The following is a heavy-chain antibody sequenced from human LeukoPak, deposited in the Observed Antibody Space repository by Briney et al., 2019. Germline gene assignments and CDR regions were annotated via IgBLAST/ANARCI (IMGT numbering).Heavy chain of an antibody. V-gene: IGHV1-8*01. Sequence: ASVKVSCKASGYTFSNYDIIWVRQATGQGLEWMGWMNPNSGNTGYTQNFQGRVTMTRNTSISTAYMDLSSLRSEDTAVYYCARGVKGQQIGYWGQGTLVTVSS. J-gene: IGHJ4*02. D-gene: IGHD6-13*01. CDR2: MNPNSGNT. CDR3: ARGVKGQQIGY. CDR1: GYTFSNYD.